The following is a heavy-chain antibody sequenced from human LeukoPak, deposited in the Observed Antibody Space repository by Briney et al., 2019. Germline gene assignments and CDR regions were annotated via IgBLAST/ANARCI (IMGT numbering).Heavy chain of an antibody. CDR3: ARGPREYCSTTSCSFDY. CDR1: GFTLGSYW. Sequence: GGCLRLSCEASGFTLGSYWMSWVRQAPGKGLEWVANMKQDGGEKYYVDSVKGRFAIFRDNGKNSLYLQMTSLRAEDTAVYYCARGPREYCSTTSCSFDYWGQGTLVTVSS. D-gene: IGHD2-2*01. J-gene: IGHJ4*02. V-gene: IGHV3-7*01. CDR2: MKQDGGEK.